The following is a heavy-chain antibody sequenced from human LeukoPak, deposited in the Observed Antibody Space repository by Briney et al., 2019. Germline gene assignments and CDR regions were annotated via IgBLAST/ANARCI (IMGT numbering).Heavy chain of an antibody. D-gene: IGHD6-13*01. Sequence: SETLSLTCTVSGGSISSYYWSWIRQPAGKGLEWIGRIYTSGSTNYNPSPKSRVTMSVDTSKNQFSLKLSSVTAADTAVYYCARDGSIAAAGNLHDYYYYGMDVWGQGTTVTVSS. CDR2: IYTSGST. J-gene: IGHJ6*02. CDR3: ARDGSIAAAGNLHDYYYYGMDV. V-gene: IGHV4-4*07. CDR1: GGSISSYY.